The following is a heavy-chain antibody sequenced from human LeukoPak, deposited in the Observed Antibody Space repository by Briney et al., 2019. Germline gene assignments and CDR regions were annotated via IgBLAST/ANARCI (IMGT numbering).Heavy chain of an antibody. V-gene: IGHV3-30*18. CDR1: GFTFSSYG. CDR3: AKESYGDYYHFDY. D-gene: IGHD4-17*01. J-gene: IGHJ4*02. CDR2: ISYDGSNK. Sequence: GGSLRLSSAASGFTFSSYGMHWVHQAPGKGLEWVAVISYDGSNKYYADSVKGRFTISRDNSKNTLYLQMNSLRAEDTAVYYCAKESYGDYYHFDYWGQGTLVTVSS.